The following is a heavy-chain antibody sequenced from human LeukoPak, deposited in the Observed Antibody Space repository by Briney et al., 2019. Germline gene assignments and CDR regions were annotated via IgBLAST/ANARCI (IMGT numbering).Heavy chain of an antibody. J-gene: IGHJ6*04. CDR3: AELGITMIGGV. V-gene: IGHV3-48*03. CDR2: ISSNADTI. CDR1: GFTFSSCE. D-gene: IGHD3-10*02. Sequence: GGSLRLSCAASGFTFSSCEMNWVRQAPGKGLEWVSYISSNADTIYYADSMKGRFTISRDNSKNTLYLQMNSLRAEDTAVYYCAELGITMIGGVWGKGTTVTISS.